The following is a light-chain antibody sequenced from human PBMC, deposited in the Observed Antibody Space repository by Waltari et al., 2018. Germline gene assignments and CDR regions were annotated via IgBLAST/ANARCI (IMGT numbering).Light chain of an antibody. CDR2: EAT. CDR1: SNDLASYTL. J-gene: IGLJ1*01. Sequence: QSALSQTASVSGSPGQSLTISCTGASNDLASYTLVAWYPHHPNRAPKLLIYEATTRTSGSSNRFSSAKSGATASMRISGLQADDEADYYCCSYAGSSTSYGCGGGTKVTVL. V-gene: IGLV2-23*01. CDR3: CSYAGSSTSYG.